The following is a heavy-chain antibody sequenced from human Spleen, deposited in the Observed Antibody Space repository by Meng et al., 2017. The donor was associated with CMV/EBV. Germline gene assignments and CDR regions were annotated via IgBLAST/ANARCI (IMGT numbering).Heavy chain of an antibody. CDR2: ISAYNGNT. CDR3: ARLRYCSRTSCDMGGGFDI. CDR1: GYTFTSYG. Sequence: ASVKVSCKAFGYTFTSYGISWVRQAPGQGLEWMGWISAYNGNTNYAQKLQGRVTMTTDTSTSTAYMELRSLTSDDTAVYYCARLRYCSRTSCDMGGGFDIWGQGTMVTVSS. V-gene: IGHV1-18*01. J-gene: IGHJ3*02. D-gene: IGHD2-2*02.